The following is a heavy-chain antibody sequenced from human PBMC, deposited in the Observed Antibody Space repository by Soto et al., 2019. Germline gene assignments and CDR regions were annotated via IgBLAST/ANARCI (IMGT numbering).Heavy chain of an antibody. CDR3: TITTGVVPAAIRYYYYGMDV. J-gene: IGHJ6*02. Sequence: GGSLRLSCTASGFTFGDDAMSWVRQAPGKVLEWVGFIRSKAYGGTKEYAASVKGRFTISRDDSKSIAYLQMNSLKTEDTAVYYCTITTGVVPAAIRYYYYGMDVWGQGTTVTVSS. V-gene: IGHV3-49*04. CDR1: GFTFGDDA. CDR2: IRSKAYGGTK. D-gene: IGHD2-2*01.